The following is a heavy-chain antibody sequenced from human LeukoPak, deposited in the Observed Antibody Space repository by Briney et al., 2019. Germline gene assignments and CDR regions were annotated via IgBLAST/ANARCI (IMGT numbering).Heavy chain of an antibody. V-gene: IGHV1-69*05. CDR3: ARAVTSYYYYMDV. CDR1: EGTFSSYA. CDR2: IIPIFGTA. D-gene: IGHD2-21*02. Sequence: GASVKVPCKASEGTFSSYAISWVRQAPGQGLEWMGRIIPIFGTANYAQKFQGRVTITTDESTSTAYMELSSLRSEDTAVYYCARAVTSYYYYMDVWGKGTTVTVSS. J-gene: IGHJ6*03.